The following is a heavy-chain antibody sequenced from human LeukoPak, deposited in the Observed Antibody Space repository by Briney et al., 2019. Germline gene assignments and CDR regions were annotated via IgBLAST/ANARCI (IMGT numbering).Heavy chain of an antibody. J-gene: IGHJ4*02. Sequence: PSETLSLTCTVSGGSISSGSYYWSWIRQPAGKGLEWTGRIYTSGSTNYNPSLKSRVTISVDTSKNQFSLKLSSVTAADTAVYYCARLTYVPAAIVDYWGQGTLVTVSS. CDR2: IYTSGST. CDR3: ARLTYVPAAIVDY. CDR1: GGSISSGSYY. V-gene: IGHV4-61*02. D-gene: IGHD2-2*01.